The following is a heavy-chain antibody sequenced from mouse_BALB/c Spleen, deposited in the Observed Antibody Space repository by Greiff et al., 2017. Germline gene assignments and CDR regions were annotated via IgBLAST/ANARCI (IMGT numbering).Heavy chain of an antibody. V-gene: IGHV1S81*02. D-gene: IGHD1-2*01. CDR2: INPSNGRT. CDR1: GYTFTSYW. CDR3: AYYGYSYWYFDV. J-gene: IGHJ1*01. Sequence: QVQLQQPGAELVKPGASVKLSCKASGYTFTSYWMHWVKQRPGQGLEWIGEINPSNGRTNYNEKFKGKATLTADKSSSTAYMQLSSLTSEDSAVYFCAYYGYSYWYFDVWGAGTTVTVSS.